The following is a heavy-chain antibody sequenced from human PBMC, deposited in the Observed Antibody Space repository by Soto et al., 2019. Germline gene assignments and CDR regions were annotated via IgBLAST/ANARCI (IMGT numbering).Heavy chain of an antibody. Sequence: QVQLVESGGGVVQPGGSLRLSCAASGFTFSRYAMHWVRQAPGKGLEWVAFISYDGSDKYYADSVKGRFTISRDDSKNTLYLQMTRLRAEDTAVYYCARRTYEGYCTDGVCPRFDDWCPGALVIVSS. CDR1: GFTFSRYA. J-gene: IGHJ4*02. CDR3: ARRTYEGYCTDGVCPRFDD. V-gene: IGHV3-30*01. D-gene: IGHD2-8*01. CDR2: ISYDGSDK.